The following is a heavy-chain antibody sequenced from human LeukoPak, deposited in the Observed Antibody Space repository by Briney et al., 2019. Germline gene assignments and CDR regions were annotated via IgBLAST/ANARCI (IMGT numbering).Heavy chain of an antibody. J-gene: IGHJ6*02. CDR3: ARISLGAIWGYYYGMDV. V-gene: IGHV1-69*01. CDR1: GGTFSSYS. CDR2: IIPIFDTA. Sequence: SVKVSCKASGGTFSSYSISWVRQAPGQGLEWMGGIIPIFDTADYAQEFQGRVTITADESTSTAYMELSSLRSEDTAVFYCARISLGAIWGYYYGMDVWGQGTTVTVSS. D-gene: IGHD1-26*01.